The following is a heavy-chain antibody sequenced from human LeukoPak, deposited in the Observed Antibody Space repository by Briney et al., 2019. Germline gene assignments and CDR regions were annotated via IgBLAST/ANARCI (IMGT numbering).Heavy chain of an antibody. Sequence: ASVKVSCKASGYTFTGYYMHWVRQAPGQGLEWMGWINPNSGGTNYAQKFQGRVTMTRDTSISTAYMELSRLRSDDTAVYYCARVITMIVVVIAYTDYWGQGTLVTVSS. CDR2: INPNSGGT. CDR1: GYTFTGYY. D-gene: IGHD3-22*01. J-gene: IGHJ4*02. CDR3: ARVITMIVVVIAYTDY. V-gene: IGHV1-2*02.